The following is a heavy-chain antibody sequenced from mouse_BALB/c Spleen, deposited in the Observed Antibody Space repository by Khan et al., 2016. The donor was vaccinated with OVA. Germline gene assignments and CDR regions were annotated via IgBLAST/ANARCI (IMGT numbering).Heavy chain of an antibody. D-gene: IGHD1-1*02. J-gene: IGHJ4*01. Sequence: VQLQQSGAELVRPGALVKLSCKATGFNTKDYYIHWVKQRPEQGLEWIGWIDPENGNTIYDSKFQDKATITADTSSNTAYLQLSSLTSEDTAVYYCAKRDYGAMDYWGQGTSVTVSS. CDR3: AKRDYGAMDY. V-gene: IGHV14-1*02. CDR2: IDPENGNT. CDR1: GFNTKDYY.